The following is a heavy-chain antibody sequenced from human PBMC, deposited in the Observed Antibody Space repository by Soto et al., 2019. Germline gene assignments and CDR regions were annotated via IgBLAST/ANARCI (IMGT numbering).Heavy chain of an antibody. D-gene: IGHD2-21*02. CDR2: IIPIFGTA. CDR1: RGTFSSYA. J-gene: IGHJ5*02. V-gene: IGHV1-69*13. CDR3: ARDSSGGNSYWFDP. Sequence: SVKVSCKASRGTFSSYAISCVRQAPGQGLEWMGGIIPIFGTANYAQKFQGRVTITADESTSTAYMELSSLRSEDTAVYYCARDSSGGNSYWFDPWGQGTLVTVSS.